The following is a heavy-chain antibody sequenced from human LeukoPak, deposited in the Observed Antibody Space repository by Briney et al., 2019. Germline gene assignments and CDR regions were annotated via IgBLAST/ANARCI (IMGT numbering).Heavy chain of an antibody. Sequence: GESLKISCKGSGYSFTRYWIAWVRQMPGKGLEWMGIIYPRDSDTRYSPSFQGQVTISADKSITTAYLQWSSLKASDTGIYYCARAQVFGVVIPTSFAPWGQGTLVTVSS. CDR2: IYPRDSDT. D-gene: IGHD3-3*01. V-gene: IGHV5-51*01. J-gene: IGHJ5*02. CDR1: GYSFTRYW. CDR3: ARAQVFGVVIPTSFAP.